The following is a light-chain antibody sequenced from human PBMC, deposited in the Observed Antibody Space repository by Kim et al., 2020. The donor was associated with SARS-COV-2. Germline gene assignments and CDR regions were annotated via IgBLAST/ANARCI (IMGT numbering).Light chain of an antibody. CDR3: QQSYRTLLYT. Sequence: ASVGDTVTITCRASQSIGSYFNWYQQKPGKAPNLLIYAASSLQSGVPSRFSGSGSGTDFTLIINSLQPEDFATYYCQQSYRTLLYTFGQGTKLEI. CDR1: QSIGSY. J-gene: IGKJ2*01. CDR2: AAS. V-gene: IGKV1-39*01.